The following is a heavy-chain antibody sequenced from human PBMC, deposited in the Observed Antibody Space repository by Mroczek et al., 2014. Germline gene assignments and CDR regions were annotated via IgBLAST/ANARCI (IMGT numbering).Heavy chain of an antibody. J-gene: IGHJ2*01. CDR3: ARHSYYYDSSGYYYGIGYWYFDL. CDR2: IYYSGST. Sequence: QVQLQESGPGLVKPSETLSLTCTVSGGSISSSSYYWGWIRQPPGKGLEWIGSIYYSGSTYYNPSLKSRVTISVDTSKNQFSLKLSSVTAADTAVYYCARHSYYYDSSGYYYGIGYWYFDLWGRGTLVTVSS. CDR1: GGSISSSSYY. V-gene: IGHV4-39*01. D-gene: IGHD3-22*01.